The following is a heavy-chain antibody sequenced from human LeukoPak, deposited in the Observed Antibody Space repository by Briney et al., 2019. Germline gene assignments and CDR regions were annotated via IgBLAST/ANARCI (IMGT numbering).Heavy chain of an antibody. Sequence: GRSLRLPCAASGFTFSSYAMHWVRQAPGKGLEWVAVKSYDGSNKYYADSVKGRFTISRDNSKNTLYLQMNSLRAEDTAVYYCARDSVPKYYYDSSGYYNWFDPWGQGTLVTVSS. V-gene: IGHV3-30-3*01. CDR2: KSYDGSNK. CDR3: ARDSVPKYYYDSSGYYNWFDP. J-gene: IGHJ5*02. CDR1: GFTFSSYA. D-gene: IGHD3-22*01.